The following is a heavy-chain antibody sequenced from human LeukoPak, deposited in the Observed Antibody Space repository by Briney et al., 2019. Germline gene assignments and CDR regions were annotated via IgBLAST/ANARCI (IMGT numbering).Heavy chain of an antibody. CDR3: AKWGDYDVLTGYYVSDY. Sequence: GGSLRLSCAASGFTFSNYAMSWVRQAPGKGLEWVSAITGSGGNTYYADSVKGWFTISRDNSKNTVFLQMNSLRAEDTAVYYCAKWGDYDVLTGYYVSDYWGQGTLVTVSS. CDR1: GFTFSNYA. J-gene: IGHJ4*02. V-gene: IGHV3-23*01. CDR2: ITGSGGNT. D-gene: IGHD3-9*01.